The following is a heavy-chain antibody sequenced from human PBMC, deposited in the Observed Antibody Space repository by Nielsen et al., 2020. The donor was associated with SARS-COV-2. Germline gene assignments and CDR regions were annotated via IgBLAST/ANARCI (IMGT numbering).Heavy chain of an antibody. V-gene: IGHV6-1*01. CDR1: GDSVSSNSVA. Sequence: SQTLSLTCAISGDSVSSNSVAWNWIRQSPSRGLEWLGRIYYRSKWFYEYATSVRSRITIDPDTSKNHFSLHLNSVTSEDTAMYYCTRDPGYYHGMDVWGQGTTVTVSS. J-gene: IGHJ6*02. CDR2: IYYRSKWFY. CDR3: TRDPGYYHGMDV.